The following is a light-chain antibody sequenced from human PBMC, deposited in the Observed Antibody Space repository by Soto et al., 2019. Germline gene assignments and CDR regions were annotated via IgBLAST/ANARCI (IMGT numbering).Light chain of an antibody. Sequence: QSALTQPPSVSGAPGQRVTISCTGSSSNIGAGSDVHWYQQLPGTAPKLLIFRNNNRPSGVPDRFFASKSAASAFLAISGLQAEDEGDYYCQSYDSSLSVVFGGGTKLTVL. V-gene: IGLV1-40*03. CDR1: SSNIGAGSD. J-gene: IGLJ2*01. CDR3: QSYDSSLSVV. CDR2: RNN.